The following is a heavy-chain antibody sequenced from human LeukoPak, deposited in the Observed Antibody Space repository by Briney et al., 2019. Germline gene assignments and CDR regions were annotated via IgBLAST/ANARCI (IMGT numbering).Heavy chain of an antibody. Sequence: SETLSLTCAVYGGSFSGYYWSWIRQPPGKGLEWIGEINHSGSNNYNPSLKSRVTISVDTSKNQFSLKLSSVTAADTAVYYCARGGTTAPYYYYGMDVWGQGTTVTVSS. D-gene: IGHD4-17*01. CDR2: INHSGSN. CDR1: GGSFSGYY. CDR3: ARGGTTAPYYYYGMDV. J-gene: IGHJ6*02. V-gene: IGHV4-34*01.